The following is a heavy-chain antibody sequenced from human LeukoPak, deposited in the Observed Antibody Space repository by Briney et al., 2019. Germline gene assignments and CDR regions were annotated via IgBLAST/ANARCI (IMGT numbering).Heavy chain of an antibody. J-gene: IGHJ4*02. Sequence: SETLSLTCAVYGGSFSGYYWSWIRQPPGKGLEWIGYIYYSGSTNYNPSLKSRVTISVDTSKNQFSLKLSSVTAADTALYYCARVVAYSSGWYPDNWGQGTLVTVSS. CDR1: GGSFSGYY. V-gene: IGHV4-59*01. CDR3: ARVVAYSSGWYPDN. CDR2: IYYSGST. D-gene: IGHD6-19*01.